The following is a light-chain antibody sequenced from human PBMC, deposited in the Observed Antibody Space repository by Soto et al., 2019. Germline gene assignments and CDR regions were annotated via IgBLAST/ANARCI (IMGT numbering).Light chain of an antibody. CDR1: SSDVGGYNY. Sequence: QSVLTQPASVSGSPGQSITISCTGTSSDVGGYNYVSWYQQHPGKAPKPMIYDVSNRPSGVSNRFSGSKSGNTASLTISGLQAEDEADYYCSSYTSSSNLVFGGGIKLTVL. CDR3: SSYTSSSNLV. J-gene: IGLJ2*01. V-gene: IGLV2-14*01. CDR2: DVS.